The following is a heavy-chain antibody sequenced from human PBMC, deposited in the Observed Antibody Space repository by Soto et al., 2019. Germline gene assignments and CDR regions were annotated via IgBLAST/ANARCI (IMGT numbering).Heavy chain of an antibody. Sequence: SETLSLTCAVYGGSFSGYYWSWIRQPPGKGLEWIGEINHSGSTNYNPSLKSRVTISVDTSKNQFSLKLSSVTAADTAVYYCARRLARYCSGGSCSRAFDYWGQGTLVTSPQ. V-gene: IGHV4-34*01. CDR1: GGSFSGYY. D-gene: IGHD2-15*01. CDR2: INHSGST. CDR3: ARRLARYCSGGSCSRAFDY. J-gene: IGHJ4*02.